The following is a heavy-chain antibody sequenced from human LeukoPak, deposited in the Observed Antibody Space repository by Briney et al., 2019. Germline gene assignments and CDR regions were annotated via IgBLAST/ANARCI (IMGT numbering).Heavy chain of an antibody. CDR2: MHYSGRR. CDR1: GGSVSSADYY. V-gene: IGHV4-61*08. CDR3: ARGGVGATYVGFDY. Sequence: SETLSLTCTGSGGSVSSADYYWNWIRQLPGKGLEWIGYMHYSGRRNYNPSLRSRVTISVDTSKNQFSLKLSSVTAADTAVYYCARGGVGATYVGFDYWGQGTLVTVSS. J-gene: IGHJ4*02. D-gene: IGHD1-26*01.